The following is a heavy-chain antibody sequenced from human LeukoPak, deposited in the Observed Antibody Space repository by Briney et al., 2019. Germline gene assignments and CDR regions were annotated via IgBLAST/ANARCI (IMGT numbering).Heavy chain of an antibody. D-gene: IGHD2/OR15-2a*01. Sequence: GGSLRLSCAASGFTFSSYEMNWVRQPPGKGLEWVSAISGSGGSTYYADPVKGRFTISRDNSKNTLYLQMNSLRAEDTAVYYCAKGGYGFLDAFDIWGQGTMVTVSS. CDR2: ISGSGGST. V-gene: IGHV3-23*01. CDR1: GFTFSSYE. J-gene: IGHJ3*02. CDR3: AKGGYGFLDAFDI.